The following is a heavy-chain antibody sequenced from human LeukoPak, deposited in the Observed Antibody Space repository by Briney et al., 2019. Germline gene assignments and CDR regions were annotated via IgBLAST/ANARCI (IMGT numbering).Heavy chain of an antibody. CDR1: GYTFTGYY. Sequence: ASVKVSCKASGYTFTGYYMHWVRQAPGQGLEWMGWINPNSGGTNYAQKFQGRVTMTRDTSISTAYMELSRLRSDDTAVYYCARGPSVEQWLVRGGLDYWGQGTLVIVSS. CDR2: INPNSGGT. V-gene: IGHV1-2*02. CDR3: ARGPSVEQWLVRGGLDY. D-gene: IGHD6-19*01. J-gene: IGHJ4*02.